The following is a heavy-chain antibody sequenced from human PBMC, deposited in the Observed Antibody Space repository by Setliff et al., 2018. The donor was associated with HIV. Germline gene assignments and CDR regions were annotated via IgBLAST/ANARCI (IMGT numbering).Heavy chain of an antibody. CDR2: IYHSGST. CDR1: GGSISSDNW. CDR3: ARLTGDDY. V-gene: IGHV4-4*02. Sequence: SETLSLTCGVSGGSISSDNWWIWVRQSPGKGLEWIGEIYHSGSTNYSPSLKSRIDMSVDKSKNQFSLELRSVTAADTAVYYCARLTGDDYWGQGTLVTVSS. J-gene: IGHJ4*02. D-gene: IGHD7-27*01.